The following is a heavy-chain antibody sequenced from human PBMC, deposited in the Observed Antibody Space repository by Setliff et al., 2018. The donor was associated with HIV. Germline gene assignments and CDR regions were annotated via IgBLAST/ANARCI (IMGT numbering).Heavy chain of an antibody. CDR3: AKDSTFHYNGRGYPNYFFDY. CDR2: INAGNGNT. D-gene: IGHD3-22*01. Sequence: GASVKVSCKASGYTFTDYAIYWMRQAPGQRLEWLGWINAGNGNTEYSQKFQGRVTITADKSTSTAYMELSSLRSEDTAIFHCAKDSTFHYNGRGYPNYFFDYWGPGTLVTVSS. J-gene: IGHJ4*02. V-gene: IGHV1-3*01. CDR1: GYTFTDYA.